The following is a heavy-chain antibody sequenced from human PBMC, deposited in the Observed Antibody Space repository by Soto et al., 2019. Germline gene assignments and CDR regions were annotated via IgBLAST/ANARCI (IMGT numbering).Heavy chain of an antibody. Sequence: GGSLRLSCAASGFTFSKAWMSWVRQAPGKGLEWVGRIKSKTDGRTTDYAEPVNGRFTISRDDSNNTKYLHMNSLNTDDKYVYYCSAPLHYGDYIAYWGQGTLVTVSS. CDR1: GFTFSKAW. J-gene: IGHJ4*02. V-gene: IGHV3-15*01. CDR2: IKSKTDGRTT. CDR3: SAPLHYGDYIAY. D-gene: IGHD4-17*01.